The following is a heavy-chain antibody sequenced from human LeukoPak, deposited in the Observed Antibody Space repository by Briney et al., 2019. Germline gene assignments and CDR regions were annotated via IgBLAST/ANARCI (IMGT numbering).Heavy chain of an antibody. CDR3: ARAQYYDILTGYYSGNDFDY. CDR1: GFTFSSYA. V-gene: IGHV3-21*01. J-gene: IGHJ4*02. Sequence: PGGSLRLSCAASGFTFSSYAMHWVRQAPGKGLEWVSSISSSSSSYIYYADSVKGRFTISRDNAKNSLYLQMNSLRAEDTAVYYCARAQYYDILTGYYSGNDFDYWGQGTLVTVSS. CDR2: ISSSSSSYI. D-gene: IGHD3-9*01.